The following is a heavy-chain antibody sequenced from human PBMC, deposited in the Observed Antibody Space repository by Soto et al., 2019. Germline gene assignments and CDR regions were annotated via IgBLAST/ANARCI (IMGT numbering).Heavy chain of an antibody. J-gene: IGHJ5*02. CDR1: GFSLSTSGVG. V-gene: IGHV2-5*02. CDR3: SHSISGLQAARTIFDP. Sequence: QITLKESGPTLVKPTQTLTLTCTFSGFSLSTSGVGVGWIRQPPGKALEWLALIYWDDDKRYSPSLKSRLTTTNDTSKNQVVLTITNMNPVDTATYYFSHSISGLQAARTIFDPWCQETLVTVSS. D-gene: IGHD6-6*01. CDR2: IYWDDDK.